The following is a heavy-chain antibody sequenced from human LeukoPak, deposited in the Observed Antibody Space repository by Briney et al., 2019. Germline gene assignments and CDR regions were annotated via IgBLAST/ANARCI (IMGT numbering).Heavy chain of an antibody. CDR2: IYPGDSDT. CDR3: ARRYYYGSGQKYYFDY. D-gene: IGHD3-10*01. V-gene: IGHV5-51*01. CDR1: GYSFTSYW. Sequence: GESLKISCKGSGYSFTSYWIGWVRQMPGKGLEWMGIIYPGDSDTRYRPSFQGQVTISADKSISTAYLQWSSLKASDTAMYYCARRYYYGSGQKYYFDYWGQGTLVTVSS. J-gene: IGHJ4*02.